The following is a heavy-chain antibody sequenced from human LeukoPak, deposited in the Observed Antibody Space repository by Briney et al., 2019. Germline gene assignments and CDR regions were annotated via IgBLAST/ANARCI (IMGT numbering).Heavy chain of an antibody. J-gene: IGHJ6*03. D-gene: IGHD4-11*01. V-gene: IGHV4-59*01. Sequence: SETLSLTCTVSGGSISSYYWSWIRQPPGKGLEWIGYIYYTGSTNYNPSLKSRVTISVDTSKNQFSLKLSSVTAADTAVYYCARGRVTTSFYYYYYMDVWSKGTTVTVSS. CDR2: IYYTGST. CDR3: ARGRVTTSFYYYYYMDV. CDR1: GGSISSYY.